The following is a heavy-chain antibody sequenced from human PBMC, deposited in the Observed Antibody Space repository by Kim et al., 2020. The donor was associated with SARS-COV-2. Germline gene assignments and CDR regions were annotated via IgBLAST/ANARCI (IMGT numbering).Heavy chain of an antibody. V-gene: IGHV1-3*01. CDR3: ARRGSGYGVDV. J-gene: IGHJ6*02. Sequence: SQKFKGRVTMTRDTFASTVYMELGDLRSEDTAVYYCARRGSGYGVDVWGQGTTVTVSS. D-gene: IGHD6-19*01.